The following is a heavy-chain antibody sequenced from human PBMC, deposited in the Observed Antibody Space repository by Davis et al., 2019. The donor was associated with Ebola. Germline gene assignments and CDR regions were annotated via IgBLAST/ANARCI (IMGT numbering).Heavy chain of an antibody. Sequence: GESLKISCAASGFTFSSHYMNWVRQAPGKGLEWVSSISSSSNYMYYADSVKGRFTISRDNSKNTLYLQMNSLRAEDTAVYYCARDPGGVYGGKPFDYWGQGTLVTVSS. CDR3: ARDPGGVYGGKPFDY. D-gene: IGHD4-23*01. CDR2: ISSSSNYM. J-gene: IGHJ4*02. CDR1: GFTFSSHY. V-gene: IGHV3-21*01.